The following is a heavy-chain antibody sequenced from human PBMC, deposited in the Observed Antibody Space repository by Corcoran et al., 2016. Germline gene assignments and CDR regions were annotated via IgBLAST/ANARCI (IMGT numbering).Heavy chain of an antibody. J-gene: IGHJ6*02. V-gene: IGHV3-53*01. D-gene: IGHD6-13*01. CDR3: ARRLGYSSRFSDYYYGMDV. Sequence: EVQLVESGGGLIQPGGSLRLSCAASGFTVSSNYMSWVRQAPGKGLEWVSVIYSGGSTYYADSVKGRFTISRDNSKNTLYLQMNSLRAEDTAVYYCARRLGYSSRFSDYYYGMDVWGQGTTVTVSS. CDR1: GFTVSSNY. CDR2: IYSGGST.